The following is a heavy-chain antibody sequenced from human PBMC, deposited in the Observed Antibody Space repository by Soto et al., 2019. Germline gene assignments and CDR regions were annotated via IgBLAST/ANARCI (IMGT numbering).Heavy chain of an antibody. J-gene: IGHJ4*02. CDR1: GFTFSSYG. V-gene: IGHV3-33*01. D-gene: IGHD3-3*01. CDR2: IWYDGSKQ. Sequence: QVQLVESGGGVVQPGTSLRLSCAPSGFTFSSYGMHWVRQAPGKGLEWVAVIWYDGSKQYYADSVKGRFTISRDNSKNTLYLQRNSLRAEDTAVYYCARDPGVTKYSFDHWGQGTLVTVSS. CDR3: ARDPGVTKYSFDH.